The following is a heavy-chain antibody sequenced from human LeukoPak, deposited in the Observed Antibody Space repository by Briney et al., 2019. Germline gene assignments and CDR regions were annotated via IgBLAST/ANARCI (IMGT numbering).Heavy chain of an antibody. D-gene: IGHD3-10*01. CDR3: ARGHGSDSSAVAFDI. J-gene: IGHJ3*02. V-gene: IGHV4-34*01. Sequence: PSETLSLTCAVYGGSFSGYYWSWIRQPPGKGLEWIGEINHSGSTNYNPSLKSRVTISVDTSKNQFSLKLSSVTAADTAVYYCARGHGSDSSAVAFDIWGQGTMVTVSS. CDR1: GGSFSGYY. CDR2: INHSGST.